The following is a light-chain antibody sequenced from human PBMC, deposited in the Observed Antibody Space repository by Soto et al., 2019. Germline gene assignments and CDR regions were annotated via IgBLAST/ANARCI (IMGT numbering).Light chain of an antibody. Sequence: QSALTQPPSVSGAPGQRLTIPCTGSSSNIGAGYDVHWYQQLPGTAPKLLIYGNSNRPSGVPDRFSGSKSGTSASLAITGLQAEDEADYYCQSYDSSLSGYVVFGGGTQLTVL. CDR1: SSNIGAGYD. CDR3: QSYDSSLSGYVV. CDR2: GNS. J-gene: IGLJ2*01. V-gene: IGLV1-40*01.